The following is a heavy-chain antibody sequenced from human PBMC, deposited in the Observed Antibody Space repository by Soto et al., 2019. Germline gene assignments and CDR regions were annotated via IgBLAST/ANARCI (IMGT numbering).Heavy chain of an antibody. V-gene: IGHV3-23*01. CDR1: GFPFTRYV. CDR3: AKDSNKYSSSLRGRYFDY. J-gene: IGHJ4*02. Sequence: EVQLLESGGGLVQRGGSQRLSCAASGFPFTRYVMSWVRQAPGKGLEWVAGISGGGSTAFYADSVKGRFTISRDNAKNTVVLQMDSLRAEDTAIYYCAKDSNKYSSSLRGRYFDYWGQGTLVTVSS. D-gene: IGHD3-22*01. CDR2: ISGGGSTA.